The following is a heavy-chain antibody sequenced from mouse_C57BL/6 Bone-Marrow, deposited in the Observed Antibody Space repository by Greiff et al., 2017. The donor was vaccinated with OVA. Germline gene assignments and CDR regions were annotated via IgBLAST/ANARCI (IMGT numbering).Heavy chain of an antibody. V-gene: IGHV1-64*01. Sequence: QVQLQQPGAELVKPGASVKLSCKASGYTFTSYWMNWVKQRPGQGLEWIGMIHPNSGSTNYNEKFKSKATLTVDKSSSTAYMQLSSLTSEDSAVYYCSRCYYDPFAYWGQGTLVTVSA. CDR2: IHPNSGST. CDR3: SRCYYDPFAY. CDR1: GYTFTSYW. D-gene: IGHD2-4*01. J-gene: IGHJ3*01.